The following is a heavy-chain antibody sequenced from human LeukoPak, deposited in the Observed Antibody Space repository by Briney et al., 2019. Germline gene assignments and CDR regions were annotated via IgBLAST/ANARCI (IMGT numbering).Heavy chain of an antibody. V-gene: IGHV1-69*13. J-gene: IGHJ6*02. D-gene: IGHD6-13*01. CDR2: IIPIFGTA. CDR3: ARDESGVSIAAAGNEHYYYYYGMDV. CDR1: GGTFSSYA. Sequence: ASVKVSCKASGGTFSSYAIRWVRQAPGQGLEWMGGIIPIFGTANYAQKFQGRVTITADESTSTAYMELSSLRSEDTAVYYCARDESGVSIAAAGNEHYYYYYGMDVWGQGTTVTVSS.